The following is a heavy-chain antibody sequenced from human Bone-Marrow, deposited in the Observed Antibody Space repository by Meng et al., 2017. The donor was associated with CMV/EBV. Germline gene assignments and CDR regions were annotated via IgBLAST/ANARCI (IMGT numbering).Heavy chain of an antibody. CDR2: IYPGDSDV. J-gene: IGHJ3*02. D-gene: IGHD2-15*01. Sequence: GESLKISCKGSGYSFTNYWIGWVRQMSGKGLEWMGIIYPGDSDVKYSPSFQGQVTTSADKSINTTYLQWSSLKASDTAMYFCARHLSSSSLVEAFDIWGQATLVTVSS. V-gene: IGHV5-51*01. CDR3: ARHLSSSSLVEAFDI. CDR1: GYSFTNYW.